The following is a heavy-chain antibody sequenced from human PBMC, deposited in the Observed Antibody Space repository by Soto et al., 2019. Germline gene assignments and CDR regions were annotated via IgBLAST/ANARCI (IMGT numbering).Heavy chain of an antibody. Sequence: LSLTCTVSGDSITSYYWSWIRQPAGKGLEWIGRFESSGSNNYNPSLKSRVAMSVDRSKKQFSLRLSAVTAADTAVYYCARVQSRYGYWFDPWGQGILVTVSS. CDR1: GDSITSYY. CDR2: FESSGSN. V-gene: IGHV4-4*07. D-gene: IGHD5-18*01. J-gene: IGHJ5*02. CDR3: ARVQSRYGYWFDP.